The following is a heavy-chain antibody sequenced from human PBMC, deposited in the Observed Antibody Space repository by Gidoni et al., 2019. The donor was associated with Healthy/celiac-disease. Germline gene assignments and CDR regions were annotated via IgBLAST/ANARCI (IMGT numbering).Heavy chain of an antibody. V-gene: IGHV1-8*01. CDR3: ARVYDYSNYVSDWFDP. Sequence: QVQLVQSGAEVTKPGASVKVSCKASGYTFTSYDINWVRQATGQGLEWMGWMNPNSGNTGYAQKFQGRVTMTRNTSISTAYMELSSLRSEDTAVYYCARVYDYSNYVSDWFDPWGQEPWSPSPQ. D-gene: IGHD4-4*01. CDR2: MNPNSGNT. J-gene: IGHJ5*02. CDR1: GYTFTSYD.